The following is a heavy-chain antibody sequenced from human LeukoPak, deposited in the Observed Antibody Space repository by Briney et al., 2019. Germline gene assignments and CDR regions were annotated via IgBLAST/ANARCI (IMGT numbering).Heavy chain of an antibody. CDR1: GYTFTGDY. J-gene: IGHJ4*02. V-gene: IGHV1-2*06. CDR2: MNPDNGGT. CDR3: ARGNGYFFDY. D-gene: IGHD5-24*01. Sequence: ASVKVSCRASGYTFTGDYVHWVRQAPGQGLEWMGRMNPDNGGTDFAQRFQGRVTMTRDTCITIAYLEVSSLRSDDTAVYYCARGNGYFFDYWGQGTPVTVSS.